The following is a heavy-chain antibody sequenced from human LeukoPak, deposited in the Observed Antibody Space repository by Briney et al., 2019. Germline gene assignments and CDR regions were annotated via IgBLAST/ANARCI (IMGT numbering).Heavy chain of an antibody. J-gene: IGHJ4*02. CDR1: GYTFTNNY. Sequence: ASVKVSCKASGYTFTNNYMHWVRQAPGQGLEWMGIINPSGGSTNYVQKFQGRVTMTRDTSTSTVYMELSSLRSEDTAVYYCARAVGIVVVVVATLDYWGQGTLVTVSS. V-gene: IGHV1-46*01. CDR2: INPSGGST. CDR3: ARAVGIVVVVVATLDY. D-gene: IGHD2-15*01.